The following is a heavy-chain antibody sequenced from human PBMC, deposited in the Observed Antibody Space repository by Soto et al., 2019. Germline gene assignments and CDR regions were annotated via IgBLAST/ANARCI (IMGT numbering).Heavy chain of an antibody. CDR2: IYWDDAK. D-gene: IGHD1-26*01. CDR3: AHSRRQELLPYYFDY. CDR1: GFSLSTSGVG. V-gene: IGHV2-5*02. J-gene: IGHJ4*02. Sequence: QITLKESGPTLVKPTQTLTLTCTFSGFSLSTSGVGVGWIRQPPGKALECLALIYWDDAKRYSPSLQSRLTIPKDTSKNQVVLTMTNMDPVDTATYYCAHSRRQELLPYYFDYWGQGTLVTVSS.